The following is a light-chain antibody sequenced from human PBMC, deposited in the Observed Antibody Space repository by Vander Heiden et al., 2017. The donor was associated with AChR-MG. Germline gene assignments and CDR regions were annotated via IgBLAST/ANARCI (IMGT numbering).Light chain of an antibody. CDR2: WAS. CDR3: QQYYSNPHA. CDR1: QSILYNSNNKNY. Sequence: DTVMTQSPDSLAVSLGDMSTTNFKSSQSILYNSNNKNYVAWYKHKAGQPPKLLICWASTRESGVPDRFSGRGSGTDFTLTISSLQAEDVAVYYCQQYYSNPHAFGQGTKVEIK. V-gene: IGKV4-1*01. J-gene: IGKJ1*01.